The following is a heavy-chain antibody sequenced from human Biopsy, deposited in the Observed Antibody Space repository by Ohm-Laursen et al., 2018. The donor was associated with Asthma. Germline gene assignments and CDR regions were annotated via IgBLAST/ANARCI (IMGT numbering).Heavy chain of an antibody. D-gene: IGHD4-17*01. Sequence: LRLSCSASGFAVSRDYMFWVRQAPGKGLEWLGFVFHSGTTHYSRSLERRLSISVDKAKNQFSMRLRSMTAPDTAVYFCARVASYGDIYFAIDVWGPGTTVSVS. J-gene: IGHJ6*02. V-gene: IGHV4-59*08. CDR3: ARVASYGDIYFAIDV. CDR1: GFAVSRDY. CDR2: VFHSGTT.